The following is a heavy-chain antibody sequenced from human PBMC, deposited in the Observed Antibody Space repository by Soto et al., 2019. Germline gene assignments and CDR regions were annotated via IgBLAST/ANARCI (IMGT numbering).Heavy chain of an antibody. CDR2: SVNSGT. V-gene: IGHV3-23*01. CDR3: VKDISHVPRDAFDI. Sequence: GGSLRLSCAASGFTFSDYTMSWVRQATGKGLEWVSSVNSGTYYADSVKGRFTISSDNAKNTLYLQMNSLRAEDTALYYCVKDISHVPRDAFDIWGQGTMVTVSS. J-gene: IGHJ3*02. CDR1: GFTFSDYT.